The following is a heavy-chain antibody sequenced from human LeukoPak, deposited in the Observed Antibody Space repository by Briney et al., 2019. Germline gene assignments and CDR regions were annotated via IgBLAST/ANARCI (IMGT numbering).Heavy chain of an antibody. D-gene: IGHD3-16*02. J-gene: IGHJ3*01. CDR1: GFTFRDSA. V-gene: IGHV3-23*01. Sequence: GGSLRLSCAASGFTFRDSAMTWVRHVRGKGLEWVSLISYSGGNAYYADSVKGRFTISRDNSENTLSLQMNSLRVEDTARYYCAKDIQLSTWGLGTMVTVSS. CDR2: ISYSGGNA. CDR3: AKDIQLST.